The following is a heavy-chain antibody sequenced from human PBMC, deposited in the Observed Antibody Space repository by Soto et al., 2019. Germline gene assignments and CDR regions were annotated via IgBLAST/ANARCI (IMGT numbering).Heavy chain of an antibody. J-gene: IGHJ4*02. V-gene: IGHV3-33*01. CDR3: ARERRDTRALDY. CDR1: GFTSSSLG. CDR2: IWFDGSNK. Sequence: QVQLVESGGGGVQPGKSLSLSCAPSGFTSSSLGLPGVRKAPGKGREWVAVIWFDGSNKYYADSVKGRFTTSRDNSKNTLYLEMNSLRAEDTAVYYCARERRDTRALDYWGQGTLVTVSS.